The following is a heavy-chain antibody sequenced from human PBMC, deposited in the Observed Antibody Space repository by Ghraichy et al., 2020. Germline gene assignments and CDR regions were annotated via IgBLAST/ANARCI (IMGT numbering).Heavy chain of an antibody. CDR3: ARVERQWLLNDY. Sequence: GGSLRLSCAASGFTFSSYGMHWVRQAPGKGLEWVAVIWYDGSNKYYADSVKGRFTISRDNSKNTLYLQMNSLRAEDTAVYYCARVERQWLLNDYWGQGTLVTVSS. J-gene: IGHJ4*02. D-gene: IGHD6-19*01. CDR2: IWYDGSNK. CDR1: GFTFSSYG. V-gene: IGHV3-33*01.